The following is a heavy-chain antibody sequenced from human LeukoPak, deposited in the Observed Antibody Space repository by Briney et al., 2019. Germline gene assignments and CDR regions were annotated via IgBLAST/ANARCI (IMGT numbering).Heavy chain of an antibody. CDR3: ARGGGDLGWFDP. Sequence: PSETLSLTCAVYGGSFSGYYWSWIRQPPGEGLEWIGEINRSGSTNYNPSLKSRVTISVDTSKNQFSLKLSSVTAADTAVYYCARGGGDLGWFDPWGQGTLVTVSS. CDR1: GGSFSGYY. CDR2: INRSGST. J-gene: IGHJ5*02. D-gene: IGHD3-16*01. V-gene: IGHV4-34*01.